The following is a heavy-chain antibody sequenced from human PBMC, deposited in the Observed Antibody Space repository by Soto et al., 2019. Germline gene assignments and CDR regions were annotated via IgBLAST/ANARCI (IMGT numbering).Heavy chain of an antibody. V-gene: IGHV3-11*01. J-gene: IGHJ6*02. Sequence: QVQLVESGGGLVQPGGSLRLSCAASGFTFSDYYMSSICQAPAKGLEWVSYISSSGSTIYYADSVKGRFTISSDNAKTSLYLQMNSLRAEDTAVYYCASPTVTPHYGMDVWGQGTTVTVSS. CDR1: GFTFSDYY. D-gene: IGHD4-17*01. CDR3: ASPTVTPHYGMDV. CDR2: ISSSGSTI.